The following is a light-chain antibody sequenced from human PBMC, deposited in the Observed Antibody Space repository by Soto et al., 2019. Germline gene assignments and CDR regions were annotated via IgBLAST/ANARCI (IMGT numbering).Light chain of an antibody. J-gene: IGKJ4*01. V-gene: IGKV1-39*01. Sequence: DIQMTQSPSSLSASVGDRVTITCRASQSISSYLNWYQQKPGKAPKLLIYAASSLQSGVPSRFSGSGSGTDFTLTISSLEPEDFAIYFCHQFGRSPVTFGGGTTVDI. CDR2: AAS. CDR1: QSISSY. CDR3: HQFGRSPVT.